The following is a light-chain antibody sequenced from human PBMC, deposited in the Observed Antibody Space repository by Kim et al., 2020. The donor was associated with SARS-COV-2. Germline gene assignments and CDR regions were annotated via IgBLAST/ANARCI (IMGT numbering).Light chain of an antibody. V-gene: IGLV2-11*03. CDR1: SSDVGGYKY. CDR2: DVT. J-gene: IGLJ2*01. CDR3: CSYAGRNIVV. Sequence: GQSVTISCTGTSSDVGGYKYVYWYQQHPGKAPKLLIYDVTTRPSGVPDRFSGSKSGNTASLSISGLQAEDEADYYCCSYAGRNIVVFGGGTQLTVL.